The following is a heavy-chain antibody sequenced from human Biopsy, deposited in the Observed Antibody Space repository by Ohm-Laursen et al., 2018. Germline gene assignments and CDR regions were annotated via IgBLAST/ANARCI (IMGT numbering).Heavy chain of an antibody. J-gene: IGHJ5*02. CDR2: MYYNERT. V-gene: IGHV4-59*02. Sequence: SETLSLTWSVSGGSVTNYYWTWIRQPPGKELEWIGYMYYNERTYYNPSLRGRVTISVDTSKNQISLRLSSVTAADTAVYYCASGGQWPKPYLRYFDPWGQGTLVTVSS. CDR1: GGSVTNYY. CDR3: ASGGQWPKPYLRYFDP. D-gene: IGHD6-19*01.